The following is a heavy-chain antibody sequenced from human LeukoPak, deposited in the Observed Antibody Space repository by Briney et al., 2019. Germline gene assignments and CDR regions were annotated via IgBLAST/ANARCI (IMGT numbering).Heavy chain of an antibody. Sequence: GGSLRLSCAASGFIFSTYGMHWVRQAPGKGLEWVAFIRYDGSNKYYADSVKGRFTISRDNSKNTLYLQMNSLTTEDTAVYYCARGHAYALGGQGTLVTVSS. V-gene: IGHV3-30*02. CDR1: GFIFSTYG. J-gene: IGHJ4*02. CDR2: IRYDGSNK. D-gene: IGHD2-21*01. CDR3: ARGHAYAL.